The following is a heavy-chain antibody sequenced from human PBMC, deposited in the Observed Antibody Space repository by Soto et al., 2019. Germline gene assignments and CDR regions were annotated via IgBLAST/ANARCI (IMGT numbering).Heavy chain of an antibody. V-gene: IGHV1-2*04. CDR3: ARSPTMTNPFDY. D-gene: IGHD3-22*01. CDR2: INPNSGGT. J-gene: IGHJ4*02. CDR1: VYTFTGYY. Sequence: ASVKVSCKASVYTFTGYYMHWVRQAPGQGLEWMGWINPNSGGTNYAQKFQGWVTMTRDTSISTAYMELSRLRSDDTAVYYCARSPTMTNPFDYWGQGTLVTVSS.